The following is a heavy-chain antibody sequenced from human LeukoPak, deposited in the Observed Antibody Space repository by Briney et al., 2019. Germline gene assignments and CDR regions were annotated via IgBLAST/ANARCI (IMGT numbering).Heavy chain of an antibody. Sequence: PGGSLRLSCAASGFTFSTYGVYWVRQAPGKGLEWVSSNSDGSSYYADSVKGRFTISRDNSKNTLYLQMNSLRAEDTAVYYCAKGELDYWGQGTLVTVSS. J-gene: IGHJ4*02. CDR3: AKGELDY. CDR2: NSDGSS. D-gene: IGHD1-1*01. V-gene: IGHV3-23*01. CDR1: GFTFSTYG.